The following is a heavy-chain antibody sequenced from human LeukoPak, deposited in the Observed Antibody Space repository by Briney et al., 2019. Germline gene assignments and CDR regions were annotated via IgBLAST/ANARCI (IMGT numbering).Heavy chain of an antibody. V-gene: IGHV1-18*01. CDR1: GYTFTSYG. CDR2: ISAYNGNT. CDR3: ARESGSSGWIPVLRSSPYYYYGMDV. Sequence: GASVKVSCKASGYTFTSYGISWVRQAPGQGLEWMGWISAYNGNTNYAQKLQGRVTMTTDTSTSTACMELRSLRSDDTAVYYCARESGSSGWIPVLRSSPYYYYGMDVWGQGTTVTVSS. J-gene: IGHJ6*02. D-gene: IGHD6-19*01.